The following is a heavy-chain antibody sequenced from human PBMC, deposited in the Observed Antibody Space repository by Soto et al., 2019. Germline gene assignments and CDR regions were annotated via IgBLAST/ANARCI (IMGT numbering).Heavy chain of an antibody. J-gene: IGHJ4*02. CDR2: IYHGGST. D-gene: IGHD6-19*01. CDR3: ARARIAVADAAEVDC. V-gene: IGHV4-4*02. Sequence: QVQLQESGPGLVKPSGTLSLTCAVSGGSISSSNWWSWVRQPPGKGLEWIGEIYHGGSTEYNPSLKSRVTISVDKSQNQFSLKLSSVTAADSALYYGARARIAVADAAEVDCWGEGPLVTVSS. CDR1: GGSISSSNW.